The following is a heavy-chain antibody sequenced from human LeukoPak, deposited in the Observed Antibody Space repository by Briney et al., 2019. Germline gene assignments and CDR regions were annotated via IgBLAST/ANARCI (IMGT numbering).Heavy chain of an antibody. CDR2: INPNSGGT. Sequence: ASVKVSCKASGYTFTGYYMHWVRQAPGQGLEWMGWINPNSGGTNYAQKFQGRVTMTRDTSISTAYMELRSLRSDDTAVYYCARSSVPAAQVGGYWGQGTLVTVSS. J-gene: IGHJ4*02. D-gene: IGHD2-2*01. CDR1: GYTFTGYY. CDR3: ARSSVPAAQVGGY. V-gene: IGHV1-2*02.